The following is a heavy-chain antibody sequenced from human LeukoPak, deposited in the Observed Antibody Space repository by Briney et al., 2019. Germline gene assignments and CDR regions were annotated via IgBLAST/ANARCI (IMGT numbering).Heavy chain of an antibody. CDR3: ARDKFGRAAVD. CDR2: INSDGSIT. Sequence: PGGSLRLSCEDSGITFSRYYMHWVRQAPGKGLVWVSRINSDGSITSYADSVKGRFTISRDNAKNTLYLQMNSLRAEDTAVYYCARDKFGRAAVDWGQGTLVTVSS. J-gene: IGHJ4*02. D-gene: IGHD6-13*01. CDR1: GITFSRYY. V-gene: IGHV3-74*01.